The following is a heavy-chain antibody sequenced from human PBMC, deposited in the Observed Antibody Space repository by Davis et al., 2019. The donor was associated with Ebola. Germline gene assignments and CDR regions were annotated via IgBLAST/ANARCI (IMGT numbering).Heavy chain of an antibody. CDR1: GYTFSGYA. J-gene: IGHJ5*02. V-gene: IGHV1-18*01. D-gene: IGHD4-17*01. Sequence: AASVKVSCKTSGYTFSGYAISWVRQAPEQGLEWIGRINVYNGHTNYAQNFQGRFTVSTDTSTSIAYMELRSLRSDDTALYYCARDETTVTTIWCDPWGQGTLVTVSS. CDR2: INVYNGHT. CDR3: ARDETTVTTIWCDP.